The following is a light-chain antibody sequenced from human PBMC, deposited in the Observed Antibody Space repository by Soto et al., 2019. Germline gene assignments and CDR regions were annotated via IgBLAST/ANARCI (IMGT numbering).Light chain of an antibody. CDR3: CSYAGISTWV. V-gene: IGLV2-23*01. J-gene: IGLJ3*02. Sequence: QSALTQPASVSGSSRQSITISCTGTSTEVGTYNLVSWYQQHPGKAPKLIIYEGTKRPSGDSNRFSGSKSGNTASLTISGLQPEDEADYYCCSYAGISTWVFGGGTKLTVL. CDR1: STEVGTYNL. CDR2: EGT.